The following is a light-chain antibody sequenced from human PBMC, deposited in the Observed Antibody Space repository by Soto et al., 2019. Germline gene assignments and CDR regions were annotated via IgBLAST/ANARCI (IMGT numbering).Light chain of an antibody. CDR1: SSNIGAGYD. J-gene: IGLJ1*01. CDR2: GNT. V-gene: IGLV1-40*01. Sequence: QSVLAQPPSVSGAPGQKVTISCTGSSSNIGAGYDLHWYQQLPGTAPKLLLYGNTNRPSGVPDRFSGSKSGTSASLAITGLQAEDEADYYCQFYDSSLSAYVFGPGTKLTVL. CDR3: QFYDSSLSAYV.